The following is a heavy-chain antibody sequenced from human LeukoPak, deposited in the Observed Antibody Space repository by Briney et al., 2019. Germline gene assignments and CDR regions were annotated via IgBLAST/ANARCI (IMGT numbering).Heavy chain of an antibody. D-gene: IGHD1-26*01. CDR3: ARLGGSYRLVGY. J-gene: IGHJ4*02. CDR2: IYYSGST. Sequence: PSETLSLTCTVSGGSISTSSYSWGWIRQPPGKGLEWIGSIYYSGSTYYNPSLKSRVTISVDTSKNQFSLKLHSVTAADTAVYYCARLGGSYRLVGYWGQGTLVIVSS. V-gene: IGHV4-39*01. CDR1: GGSISTSSYS.